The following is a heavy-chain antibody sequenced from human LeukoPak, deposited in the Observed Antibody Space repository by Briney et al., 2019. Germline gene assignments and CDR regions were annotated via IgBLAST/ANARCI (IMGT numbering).Heavy chain of an antibody. Sequence: GGSLRLSCAASGSSYSAYNINWVRQAPGKGREWVSCISPSGDHRYYADSVRGRFTISRDNANNAVYLQMNSLRAEDTDVYYCARDAAYFDSSGYYPDPLDYWGQGTLVSVTS. V-gene: IGHV3-21*01. CDR2: ISPSGDHR. D-gene: IGHD3-22*01. J-gene: IGHJ4*02. CDR3: ARDAAYFDSSGYYPDPLDY. CDR1: GSSYSAYN.